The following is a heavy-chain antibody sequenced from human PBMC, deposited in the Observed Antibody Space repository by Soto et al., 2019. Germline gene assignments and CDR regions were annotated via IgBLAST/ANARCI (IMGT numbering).Heavy chain of an antibody. J-gene: IGHJ4*02. CDR1: GGSISSYY. Sequence: SETLSLICTVSGGSISSYYWSWIRQPPGKGLEWIGYIYYSGSTNYNPSLKSRVTISVDTSKNQFSLKLSSVTAADTAVYYCARGAFGRSSWVNSDYWGQGTLVTVSS. CDR2: IYYSGST. V-gene: IGHV4-59*01. CDR3: ARGAFGRSSWVNSDY. D-gene: IGHD6-13*01.